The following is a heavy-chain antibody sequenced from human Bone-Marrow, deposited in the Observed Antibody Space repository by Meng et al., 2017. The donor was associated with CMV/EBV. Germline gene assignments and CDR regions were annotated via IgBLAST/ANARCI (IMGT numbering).Heavy chain of an antibody. V-gene: IGHV4-34*01. CDR1: GGSFSGYY. D-gene: IGHD2-2*01. CDR2: INHSGSN. Sequence: QVQLPQWGVGPLTPSETLSLTCAVYGGSFSGYYWSWIRQPPGKGREWIGEINHSGSNNYNPSLKSRVTISVDTSKNQFSLKLSSVTAADTAVYYCARGYCSSTSCLINYWGQGTLVTVSS. J-gene: IGHJ4*02. CDR3: ARGYCSSTSCLINY.